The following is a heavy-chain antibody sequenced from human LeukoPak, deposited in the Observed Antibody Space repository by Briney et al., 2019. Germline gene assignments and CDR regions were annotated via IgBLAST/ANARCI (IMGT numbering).Heavy chain of an antibody. Sequence: PSQTLSLTCTVSGGSISSGFYYWSWIRQPAGKGLEWIGRIYTSGSTNYNPSLKSRVTISVDTSKNQFSLKLSSVTAADTAVYYCARVALLPYYDSSGYYDAFDYWSQGTLVTVSS. J-gene: IGHJ4*02. CDR2: IYTSGST. CDR1: GGSISSGFYY. V-gene: IGHV4-61*02. CDR3: ARVALLPYYDSSGYYDAFDY. D-gene: IGHD3-22*01.